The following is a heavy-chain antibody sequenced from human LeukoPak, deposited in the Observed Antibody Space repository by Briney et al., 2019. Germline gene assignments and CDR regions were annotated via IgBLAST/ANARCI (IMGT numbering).Heavy chain of an antibody. CDR1: GYSISSGYY. D-gene: IGHD6-13*01. CDR3: ARKAAGLYYFDY. J-gene: IGHJ4*02. Sequence: SETLSLTCTVSGYSISSGYYWGWIRQPPGKGLEWIGSIYHSGSTYYNPSLKSRVTISVDTSKNQFSLKLSSVTAADTAVYYCARKAAGLYYFDYWGQGTLVTVSS. CDR2: IYHSGST. V-gene: IGHV4-38-2*02.